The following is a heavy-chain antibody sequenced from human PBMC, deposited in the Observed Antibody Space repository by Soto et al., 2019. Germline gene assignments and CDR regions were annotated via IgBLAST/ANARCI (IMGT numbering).Heavy chain of an antibody. CDR1: GLTFSGST. J-gene: IGHJ4*02. V-gene: IGHV3-73*01. Sequence: GGSLRLSCAASGLTFSGSTMHWVRQASGKGLEWVGRIRSKANNYATDYGASVKGRFTISRDDSKNTAYLQMNSLKTEDTAVYYCTRHADLGYCSSSSCYDFDYWGQGTLVTVSS. CDR2: IRSKANNYAT. D-gene: IGHD2-2*01. CDR3: TRHADLGYCSSSSCYDFDY.